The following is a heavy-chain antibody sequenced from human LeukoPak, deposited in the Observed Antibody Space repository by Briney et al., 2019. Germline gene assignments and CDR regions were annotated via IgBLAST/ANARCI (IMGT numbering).Heavy chain of an antibody. CDR1: GFTFSDYN. J-gene: IGHJ4*02. D-gene: IGHD3-10*01. Sequence: GGSLRLSCAASGFTFSDYNMHWVRQAPGKGLDWVALMSPDGNKKYYADPVKGRFTISRGNSKYTVDLQLNGLRAEDTAVYYCARDLIGRYTFDYCGQGTLVTVSS. CDR3: ARDLIGRYTFDY. CDR2: MSPDGNKK. V-gene: IGHV3-30-3*01.